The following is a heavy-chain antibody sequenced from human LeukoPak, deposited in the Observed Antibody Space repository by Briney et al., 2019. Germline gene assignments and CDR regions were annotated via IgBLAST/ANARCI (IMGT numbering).Heavy chain of an antibody. CDR1: GGSISSHY. J-gene: IGHJ5*01. V-gene: IGHV4-59*11. CDR3: GRLYNSGSYTNWFDS. CDR2: TYYSGST. D-gene: IGHD3-22*01. Sequence: PSETLSLTCTVSGGSISSHYWSWIRQPPGEGLEVIGYTYYSGSTNYNPSLKSRVTISADTSKNQFSLKLSSVTAADTAVYYCGRLYNSGSYTNWFDSWGQGTLVTVSS.